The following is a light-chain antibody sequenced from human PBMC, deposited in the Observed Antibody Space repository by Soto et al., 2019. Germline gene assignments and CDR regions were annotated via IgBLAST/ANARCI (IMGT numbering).Light chain of an antibody. Sequence: QSVLTQPPSVSAAPGQTVTISCSGSSSNIGKNFVSWYQQLPGTVPKLVVYDINKRPSGIPDRFSVSKSGTSATLAITGLQTGDEADYYCGSWDSSLYAVVFGGGTKLTVL. CDR1: SSNIGKNF. CDR2: DIN. V-gene: IGLV1-51*01. J-gene: IGLJ2*01. CDR3: GSWDSSLYAVV.